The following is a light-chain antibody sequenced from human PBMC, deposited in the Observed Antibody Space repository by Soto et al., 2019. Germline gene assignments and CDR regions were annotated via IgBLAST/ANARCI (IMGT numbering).Light chain of an antibody. J-gene: IGKJ1*01. CDR3: QQYNIWPWT. CDR2: GAS. Sequence: EIVITQSPATLSVSPGERATLSCRASQSVSSNIAWYQQKPGQAPRLLIYGASTRATGIPARFSGSGSGTEFTLTTSSMQSVDFAVYYCQQYNIWPWTFGQGTEVDIK. CDR1: QSVSSN. V-gene: IGKV3-15*01.